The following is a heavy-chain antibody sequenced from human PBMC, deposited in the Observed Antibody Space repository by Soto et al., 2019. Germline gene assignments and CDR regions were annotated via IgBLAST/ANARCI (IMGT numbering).Heavy chain of an antibody. V-gene: IGHV4-39*01. CDR2: IYYSGTT. CDR3: ARQARGATWSDFDY. CDR1: GGSISSSDYY. D-gene: IGHD1-26*01. Sequence: QLQLQESGPGLVKPSETLSLTCTVSGGSISSSDYYWGWLRQPPGKGLEWIGSIYYSGTTFYDPSLKSRLFMSVDTSKNQFSLRLSSVSAADTAVYYCARQARGATWSDFDYWGQGTLVTVSS. J-gene: IGHJ4*02.